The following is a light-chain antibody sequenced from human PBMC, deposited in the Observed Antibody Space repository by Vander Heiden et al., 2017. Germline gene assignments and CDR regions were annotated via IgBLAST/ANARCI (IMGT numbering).Light chain of an antibody. CDR3: HSYTSSSVV. CDR1: SSDVGGYTY. J-gene: IGLJ2*01. Sequence: SALTQPTSVSGSPGPSITISCTGTSSDVGGYTYVSWYQQPPGQAPTLMMYDVSNRPSGVSNCVSGAKSANTASLTISGLQAEDEADYYCHSYTSSSVVFGGGTKLTVL. V-gene: IGLV2-14*01. CDR2: DVS.